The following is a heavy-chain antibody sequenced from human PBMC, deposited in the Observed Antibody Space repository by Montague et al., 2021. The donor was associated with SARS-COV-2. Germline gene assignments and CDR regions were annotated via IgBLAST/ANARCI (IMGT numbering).Heavy chain of an antibody. D-gene: IGHD5-12*01. CDR3: ARDRNDGYDRFFDY. CDR2: IHFTGTT. J-gene: IGHJ4*02. V-gene: IGHV4-39*07. CDR1: DASISTSNY. Sequence: SETLSLTCSVSDASISTSNYWGWLRQTPGKGLEWIASIHFTGTTXXNPXXXSRVTISVDTSKNQFSLKLTSLTAADTAIYFCARDRNDGYDRFFDYWGQVTLVTVSS.